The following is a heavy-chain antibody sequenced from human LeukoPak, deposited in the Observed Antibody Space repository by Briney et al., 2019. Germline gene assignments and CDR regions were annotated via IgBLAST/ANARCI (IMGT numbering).Heavy chain of an antibody. Sequence: SETLSLTCTVSGYSISSGYYWGWIRQPPGKGLEWIGSIYHSGSTYYNPSLKSRVTISVDTSKNHFSLKLSSVTAADTAVYYCARDCSGGSCRDAFDIWGQGTMVTVSS. CDR3: ARDCSGGSCRDAFDI. CDR1: GYSISSGYY. V-gene: IGHV4-38-2*02. J-gene: IGHJ3*02. D-gene: IGHD2-15*01. CDR2: IYHSGST.